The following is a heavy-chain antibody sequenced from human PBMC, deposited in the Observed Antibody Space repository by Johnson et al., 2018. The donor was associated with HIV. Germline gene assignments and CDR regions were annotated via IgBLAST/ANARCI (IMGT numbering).Heavy chain of an antibody. J-gene: IGHJ3*02. CDR1: GFTCRSYG. Sequence: QVQLVESGGGVVQPGGSLRLSCAASGFTCRSYGMHWVRQAPGKGLEWVAAIWYDGSNKYYADSVKGRFTISRDNSKNTLYLQMNSLRPEDTAVYYCARDRAIVVAYDAFDIWGPGTMVTVSS. D-gene: IGHD3-22*01. V-gene: IGHV3-30*19. CDR2: IWYDGSNK. CDR3: ARDRAIVVAYDAFDI.